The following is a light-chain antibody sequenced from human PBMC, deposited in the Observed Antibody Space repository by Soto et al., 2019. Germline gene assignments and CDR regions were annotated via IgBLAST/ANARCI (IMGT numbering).Light chain of an antibody. V-gene: IGLV1-40*01. J-gene: IGLJ1*01. Sequence: QSVLTQPPSVSGAPGQRVTISCTGSSANIGAAYNVDWYQQLPGTAPKLLIYGNNNRPSGVPARFSGSKSGTSASLAIAGLQAEDEAYYYCFSHRRGDSHVFGTGTKLTVL. CDR1: SANIGAAYN. CDR2: GNN. CDR3: FSHRRGDSHV.